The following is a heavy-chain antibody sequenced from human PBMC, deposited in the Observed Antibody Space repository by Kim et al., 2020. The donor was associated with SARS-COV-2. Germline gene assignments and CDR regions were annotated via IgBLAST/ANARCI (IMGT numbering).Heavy chain of an antibody. CDR2: T. J-gene: IGHJ4*02. D-gene: IGHD1-26*01. CDR3: ARLIPWELPDY. V-gene: IGHV4-59*08. Sequence: TNYNPPLKSRVTISVDTSKTQFSLKLSSVTAADTAVYYCARLIPWELPDYWGQGTLVTVSS.